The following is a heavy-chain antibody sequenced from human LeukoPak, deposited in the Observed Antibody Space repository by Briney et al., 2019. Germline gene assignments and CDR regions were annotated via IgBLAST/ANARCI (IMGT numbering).Heavy chain of an antibody. J-gene: IGHJ4*02. Sequence: SETLSLTCTVSGYSISSGYYWGWIRQPPGKGPEWIGSIYHSGSTYYNPSLKSRVTISVDTSKNQFSLKLSSVTAADTAVYYCARDDYGDYVPLGYWGQGTLVTVSS. CDR3: ARDDYGDYVPLGY. CDR1: GYSISSGYY. D-gene: IGHD4-17*01. CDR2: IYHSGST. V-gene: IGHV4-38-2*02.